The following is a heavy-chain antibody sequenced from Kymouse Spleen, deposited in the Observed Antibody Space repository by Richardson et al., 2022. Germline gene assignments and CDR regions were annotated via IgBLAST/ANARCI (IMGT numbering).Heavy chain of an antibody. CDR2: INHSGST. CDR3: ARGGEWAAPHAFDI. V-gene: IGHV4-34*01. J-gene: IGHJ3*02. D-gene: IGHD6-6*01. Sequence: QVQLQQWGAGLLKPSETLSLTCAVYGGSFSGYYWSWIRQPPGKGLEWIGEINHSGSTNYNPSLKSRVTISVDTSKNQFSLKLSSVTAADTAVYYCARGGEWAAPHAFDIWGQGTMVTVSS. CDR1: GGSFSGYY.